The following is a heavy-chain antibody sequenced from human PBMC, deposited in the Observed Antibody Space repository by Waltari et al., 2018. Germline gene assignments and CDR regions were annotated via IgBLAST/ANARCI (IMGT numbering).Heavy chain of an antibody. V-gene: IGHV4-59*01. Sequence: QVQLQESGPGLVKPSETLSLTCTVSGGSISSYYWSWIRQPPGKGLEWIGYIYYSGSTNYNPSLKSRVTISVDTSKNQFFLKLSSVTAADTAVYYCARDQGIAAAGAYYYYYYMDVWGKGTTVTVSS. CDR2: IYYSGST. J-gene: IGHJ6*03. CDR1: GGSISSYY. CDR3: ARDQGIAAAGAYYYYYYMDV. D-gene: IGHD6-13*01.